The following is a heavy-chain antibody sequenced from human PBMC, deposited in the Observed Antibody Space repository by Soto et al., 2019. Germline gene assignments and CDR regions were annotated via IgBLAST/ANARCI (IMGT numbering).Heavy chain of an antibody. CDR2: ISYDGSNK. CDR3: ARDQNYYDSSGYAPGY. Sequence: GGSLRLSCAASGFTFSSYAMHWVRQAPGKGLEWVAVISYDGSNKYYADSVKGRFTISRDNSKNTLYLQMNSQRPEDTAVYYCARDQNYYDSSGYAPGYWGQGTLVTVSS. D-gene: IGHD3-22*01. J-gene: IGHJ4*02. V-gene: IGHV3-30-3*01. CDR1: GFTFSSYA.